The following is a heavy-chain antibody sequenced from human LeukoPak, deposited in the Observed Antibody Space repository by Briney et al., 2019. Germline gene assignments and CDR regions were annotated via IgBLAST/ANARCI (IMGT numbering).Heavy chain of an antibody. D-gene: IGHD3-16*01. V-gene: IGHV1-46*01. Sequence: GASVKVSCKASGYTFTSYYLHWVRQAPGQGLEWMGIINPSGGRTSYAQKFQVRVTMTRDTSTSTVYMELSSLRSEDTAVYYCARVGYYDYVWGTLDYWGQGTLVTVSS. CDR2: INPSGGRT. J-gene: IGHJ4*02. CDR1: GYTFTSYY. CDR3: ARVGYYDYVWGTLDY.